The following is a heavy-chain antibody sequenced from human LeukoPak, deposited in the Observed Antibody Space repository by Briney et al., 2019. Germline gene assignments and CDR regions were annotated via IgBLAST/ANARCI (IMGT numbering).Heavy chain of an antibody. CDR3: ARHAYPYYFDY. Sequence: GSLRLSCAASGFTFSSYSMNWVRQPPGKGLEWIGTIYYSGSSYYNPSLKSRVTISVDTSKNQFSLKLSSVIAADTAVYYCARHAYPYYFDYWGQGTLVTVSS. CDR1: GFTFSSYSMN. CDR2: IYYSGSS. V-gene: IGHV4-39*01. D-gene: IGHD2-2*02. J-gene: IGHJ4*02.